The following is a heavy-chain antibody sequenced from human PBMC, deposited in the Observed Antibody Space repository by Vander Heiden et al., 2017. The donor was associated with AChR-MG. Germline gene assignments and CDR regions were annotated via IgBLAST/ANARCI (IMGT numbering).Heavy chain of an antibody. CDR2: IIPIFGKA. Sequence: QVQLVQSGAEVKKPGSSVKVSCKASGGTFSSYAISWVRQAPGQGLEWMGGIIPIFGKANYAQKVQGRVTITADKSTSTAYMELSRMRSEDTAVYYCASKGPGTVTPFDYWGQGTLVTVSS. V-gene: IGHV1-69*06. J-gene: IGHJ4*02. CDR1: GGTFSSYA. D-gene: IGHD4-17*01. CDR3: ASKGPGTVTPFDY.